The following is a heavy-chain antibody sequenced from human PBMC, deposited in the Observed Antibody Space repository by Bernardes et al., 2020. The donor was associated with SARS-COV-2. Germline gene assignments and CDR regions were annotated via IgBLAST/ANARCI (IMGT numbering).Heavy chain of an antibody. D-gene: IGHD6-19*01. CDR3: AREQFNGYSSGWYEGTLDY. Sequence: GGSLRLSRAASGFTFSSYGMHWVRQAPGKGLEWVAVIWYDGSNKYYADSVKGRFTISRDNSKNTLYLQMNSLRAEDTAVYYCAREQFNGYSSGWYEGTLDYWGQGTLVTVSS. CDR2: IWYDGSNK. J-gene: IGHJ4*02. CDR1: GFTFSSYG. V-gene: IGHV3-33*01.